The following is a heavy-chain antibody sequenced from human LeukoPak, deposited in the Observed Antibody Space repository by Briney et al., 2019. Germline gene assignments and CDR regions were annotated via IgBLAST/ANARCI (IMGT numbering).Heavy chain of an antibody. CDR3: TSDGTTYYFDN. V-gene: IGHV3-48*03. J-gene: IGHJ4*02. D-gene: IGHD1-26*01. Sequence: LAGGSLRLSCATSGFTFSRYDYNWVRQAPGKGLEWISYISISGVTKYYADSVRGRFTVSRDNARDSLYLQMDSLRAEDTATYYCTSDGTTYYFDNCGQGTQVTVSS. CDR2: ISISGVTK. CDR1: GFTFSRYD.